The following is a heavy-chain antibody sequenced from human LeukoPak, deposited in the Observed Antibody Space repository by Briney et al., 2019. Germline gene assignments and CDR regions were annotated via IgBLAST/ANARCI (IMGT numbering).Heavy chain of an antibody. Sequence: ASVKVSCKASGYTFTSYDINWVRQATGQGLEWMGWMNPNSGNTGYAQKFQGRVTMTRNTSISTAYMELSSLRSEATAVYYCAREVGDCSSTSCYGGWFDPWGQGTLVTVSS. CDR1: GYTFTSYD. CDR2: MNPNSGNT. D-gene: IGHD2-2*01. CDR3: AREVGDCSSTSCYGGWFDP. V-gene: IGHV1-8*01. J-gene: IGHJ5*02.